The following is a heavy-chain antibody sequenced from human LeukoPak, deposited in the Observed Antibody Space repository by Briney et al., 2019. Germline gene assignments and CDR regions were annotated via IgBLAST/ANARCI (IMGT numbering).Heavy chain of an antibody. J-gene: IGHJ4*02. D-gene: IGHD2-2*01. CDR1: GFTFSSYA. V-gene: IGHV3-30*04. CDR3: AKDFGYCSSTSCYYFDY. Sequence: PGGSLRLSCAASGFTFSSYAMHWVRQAPGKGLEWVAVISYDGSNEYYADSVKGRFTISRDNSKNTLYLQMNSLRAEDTAVYYCAKDFGYCSSTSCYYFDYWGQGTLVTVSS. CDR2: ISYDGSNE.